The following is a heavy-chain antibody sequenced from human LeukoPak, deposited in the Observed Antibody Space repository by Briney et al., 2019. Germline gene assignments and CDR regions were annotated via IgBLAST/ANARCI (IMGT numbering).Heavy chain of an antibody. Sequence: ASVKVSCKASGYTFTGYYMRWVQQAPGQGLEWMGWINPNSGDTNYAQKFQGRVTMTRDTSIRTAYLELSGLRSDDTAVYYCAKNPYEYYFDYWGQGTLVTVSS. CDR1: GYTFTGYY. J-gene: IGHJ4*02. CDR3: AKNPYEYYFDY. CDR2: INPNSGDT. D-gene: IGHD5-12*01. V-gene: IGHV1-2*02.